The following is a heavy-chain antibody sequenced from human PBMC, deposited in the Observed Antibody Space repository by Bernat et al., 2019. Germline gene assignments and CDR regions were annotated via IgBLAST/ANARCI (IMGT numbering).Heavy chain of an antibody. V-gene: IGHV3-53*01. CDR2: IYSGGST. CDR1: GFTVSSNY. Sequence: EVQLVESGGGLIQPGGSLRLSCAASGFTVSSNYMSWVRQAPGKGLEWVSVIYSGGSTYYADSVKGRFTISRDNSKNTLYLQMNRLRAEDTAVYYCARDLVGGSSDYFDYWGQGTLVTVSS. CDR3: ARDLVGGSSDYFDY. D-gene: IGHD2-2*01. J-gene: IGHJ4*02.